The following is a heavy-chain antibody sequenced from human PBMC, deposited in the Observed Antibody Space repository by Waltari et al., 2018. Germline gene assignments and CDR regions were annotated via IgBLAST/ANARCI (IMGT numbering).Heavy chain of an antibody. D-gene: IGHD4-4*01. J-gene: IGHJ4*02. CDR2: IKQDGSEI. CDR1: GFTFSTYW. V-gene: IGHV3-7*01. Sequence: VQLVESGGGLVQPGGSLRLSCTASGFTFSTYWMSWVRQAPGKGLEWVANIKQDGSEIHYADSVKGRFTVSRDNAKNSMSLQMNSLTAEDTAVYYCARDAGHYSNDYWGQGTLVTVSS. CDR3: ARDAGHYSNDY.